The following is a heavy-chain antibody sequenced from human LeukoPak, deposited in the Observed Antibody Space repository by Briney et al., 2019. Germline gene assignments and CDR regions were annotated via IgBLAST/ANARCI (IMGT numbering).Heavy chain of an antibody. Sequence: ASVKVSCKASGYTFTSYDINWVRQGTGQGLEWMGWMNPNSGNTGYAQKFQGRVTMTRHSSISTAYMELSSLRSEDTAVYYCARGLRMATNYYWGQGTLVTVSS. CDR1: GYTFTSYD. D-gene: IGHD5-24*01. CDR3: ARGLRMATNYY. J-gene: IGHJ4*02. CDR2: MNPNSGNT. V-gene: IGHV1-8*01.